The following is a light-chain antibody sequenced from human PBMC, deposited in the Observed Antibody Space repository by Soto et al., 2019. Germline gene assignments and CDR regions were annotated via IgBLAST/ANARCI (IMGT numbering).Light chain of an antibody. CDR1: SSDVGGYNY. CDR3: SSYTSTSTLVV. Sequence: QSALTQPASVSGSPGQSITISCTGTSSDVGGYNYVSWYQQHPGKAPKLMVYDVSNRPSGVSNRFSGSKSGNTASLIISGLQAEYEAEYYCSSYTSTSTLVVFGTGTKLTVL. CDR2: DVS. V-gene: IGLV2-14*01. J-gene: IGLJ1*01.